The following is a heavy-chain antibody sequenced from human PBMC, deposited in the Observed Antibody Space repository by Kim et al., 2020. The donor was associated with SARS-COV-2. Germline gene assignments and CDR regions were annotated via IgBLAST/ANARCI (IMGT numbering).Heavy chain of an antibody. D-gene: IGHD1-26*01. J-gene: IGHJ4*02. CDR2: ISYDGSNK. Sequence: GGSLRLSCAASGFTFSSYGMHWVRQAPGKGLEWVAVISYDGSNKYYADSVKGRFTISRDNSKNTLYLQMNSLRAEDTAVYYCAKSVGERFFDYWGQGTLVTVSS. V-gene: IGHV3-30*18. CDR3: AKSVGERFFDY. CDR1: GFTFSSYG.